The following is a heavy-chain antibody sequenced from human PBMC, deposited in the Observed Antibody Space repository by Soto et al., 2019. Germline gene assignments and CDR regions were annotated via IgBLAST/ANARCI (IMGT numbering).Heavy chain of an antibody. CDR2: VRGNGDPP. D-gene: IGHD5-12*01. Sequence: GGSLRLSCSASGFTFSSYAMHWVRQAPGKGLEYVSGVRGNGDPPFYADSVKGRFTISRDNSKNTLYLQMSSLSAGDTAVYYCVKSRGGNNFDFFDWGQGALVTVSS. CDR3: VKSRGGNNFDFFD. J-gene: IGHJ4*02. V-gene: IGHV3-64D*06. CDR1: GFTFSSYA.